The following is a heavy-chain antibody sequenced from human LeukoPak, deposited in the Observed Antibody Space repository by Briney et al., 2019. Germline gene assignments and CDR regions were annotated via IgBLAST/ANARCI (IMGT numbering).Heavy chain of an antibody. Sequence: SQTLSLTCIVSGASITSGTYYWTWIRQPAGKGLEWIGRIYAGGSTNYNPSLKSRLTMSIDTSKNQFSLKLSSVTAADTAIYYCARVHHPGAAGPWGLDSWGQGILVTVSS. CDR1: GASITSGTYY. V-gene: IGHV4-61*02. D-gene: IGHD6-13*01. CDR2: IYAGGST. J-gene: IGHJ4*02. CDR3: ARVHHPGAAGPWGLDS.